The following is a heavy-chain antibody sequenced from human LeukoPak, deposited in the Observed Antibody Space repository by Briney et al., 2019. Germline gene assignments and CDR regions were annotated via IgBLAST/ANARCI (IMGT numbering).Heavy chain of an antibody. J-gene: IGHJ4*02. CDR2: NYPDDADT. D-gene: IGHD3-16*01. Sequence: GEAPKISWQGSGCLFTTYWIGWVRQVPGKGPELMGINYPDDADTRYSPSFQGQVTISADKSISTAYLQWSSLKASDTAMYYCANGLKPYYFDYWGQGTLVTVSS. V-gene: IGHV5-51*01. CDR1: GCLFTTYW. CDR3: ANGLKPYYFDY.